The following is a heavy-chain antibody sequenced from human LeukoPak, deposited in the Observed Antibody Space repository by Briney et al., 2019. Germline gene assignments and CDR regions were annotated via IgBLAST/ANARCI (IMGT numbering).Heavy chain of an antibody. CDR2: IYTSGST. CDR3: AREWGSYRSFDY. D-gene: IGHD3-16*02. CDR1: GGSISSDY. Sequence: PSETLSVTCTVSGGSISSDYWSWIRQPAGKGLEWIGRIYTSGSTNYNTSLKSRVTMSVDTSKNQFSLKLSSVTAADTAVYYCAREWGSYRSFDYWGQGTLVTVSS. J-gene: IGHJ4*02. V-gene: IGHV4-4*07.